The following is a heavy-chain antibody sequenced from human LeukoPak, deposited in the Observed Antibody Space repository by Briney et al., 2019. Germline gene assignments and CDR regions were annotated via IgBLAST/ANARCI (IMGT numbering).Heavy chain of an antibody. D-gene: IGHD6-19*01. CDR3: ARGNPSSGDAFDI. CDR2: IYYSGST. V-gene: IGHV4-59*08. CDR1: GGSISGYY. J-gene: IGHJ3*02. Sequence: PSETLSLTCTVSGGSISGYYCIWIRQPPGKGLEWVGYIYYSGSTSYNPSLRSRVTMSVDTSKNQFSLKLTSVTASDTAVYYCARGNPSSGDAFDIWGRGTMVTVSS.